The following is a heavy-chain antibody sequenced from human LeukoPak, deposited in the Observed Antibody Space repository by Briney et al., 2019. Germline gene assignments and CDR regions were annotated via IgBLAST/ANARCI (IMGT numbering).Heavy chain of an antibody. Sequence: SETLSLTCTVSGGSIYSSSYYWAWIRQPPGKGLELIGSIYYSGSTYYSPSLKSRVTISVDTSKNHFSLYLSSVTAADTAVYYCARRISGWYYFFDFWGQGTLVTVSS. J-gene: IGHJ4*02. CDR3: ARRISGWYYFFDF. V-gene: IGHV4-39*07. D-gene: IGHD6-19*01. CDR1: GGSIYSSSYY. CDR2: IYYSGST.